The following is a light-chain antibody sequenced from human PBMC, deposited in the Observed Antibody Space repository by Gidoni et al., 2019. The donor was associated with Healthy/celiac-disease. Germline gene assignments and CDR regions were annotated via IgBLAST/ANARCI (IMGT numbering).Light chain of an antibody. CDR3: QAWDSSTAV. CDR2: QDS. Sequence: YELTRPPSVSVSPGQTASITCPGDKLGDKYACWYQQKPGQSPVLAIYQDSKRPSGIPERFSGSNSGNTATLTISGTQAMDEADYYCQAWDSSTAVFGGGTKLTVL. V-gene: IGLV3-1*01. CDR1: KLGDKY. J-gene: IGLJ2*01.